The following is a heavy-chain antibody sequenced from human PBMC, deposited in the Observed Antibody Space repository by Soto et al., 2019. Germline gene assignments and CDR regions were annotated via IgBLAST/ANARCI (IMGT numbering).Heavy chain of an antibody. V-gene: IGHV3-23*01. J-gene: IGHJ4*02. CDR2: ISGSGGST. CDR3: AKDRGDFWSGYPQEGIDY. CDR1: GFTFSSYA. Sequence: GGSLRLSCSASGFTFSSYAMHWVRQAPGKGLEWVSAISGSGGSTYYADSVKGRFTISRDNSKNTLYLQMNSLRAEDTAVYYCAKDRGDFWSGYPQEGIDYWGQGTLVTVSS. D-gene: IGHD3-3*01.